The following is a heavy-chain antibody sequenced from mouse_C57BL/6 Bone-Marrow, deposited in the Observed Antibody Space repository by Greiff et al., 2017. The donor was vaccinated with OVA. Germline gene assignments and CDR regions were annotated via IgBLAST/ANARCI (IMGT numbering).Heavy chain of an antibody. J-gene: IGHJ3*01. CDR3: ARNYYGSSAWFAY. Sequence: EVMLVESGGGLVKPGGSLKLSCAASGFTFSDYGMHWVRQAPEKGLEWVAYISSGSSTIYYADTVKGRFTISRDNAKNTLFLQMTSLRSEDTAMYYCARNYYGSSAWFAYWGQGTLVTVSA. CDR2: ISSGSSTI. CDR1: GFTFSDYG. D-gene: IGHD1-1*01. V-gene: IGHV5-17*01.